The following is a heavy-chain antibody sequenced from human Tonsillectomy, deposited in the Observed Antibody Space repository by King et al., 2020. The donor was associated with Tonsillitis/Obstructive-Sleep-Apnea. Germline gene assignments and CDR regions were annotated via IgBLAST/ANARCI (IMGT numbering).Heavy chain of an antibody. CDR3: ARVLVPGERARWVVTAMVTGTFDY. J-gene: IGHJ4*02. V-gene: IGHV1-18*01. CDR2: ISAYNGNT. Sequence: VQLVESGAEVKKPGASVKVSCKASGYTFTSYGISWVRQAPGQGLEWMGWISAYNGNTNYAHKLQGRVTMTTDTSTSTAYMELRSLRTDDTAVYYCARVLVPGERARWVVTAMVTGTFDYWGQGTLVTVSS. D-gene: IGHD5-18*01. CDR1: GYTFTSYG.